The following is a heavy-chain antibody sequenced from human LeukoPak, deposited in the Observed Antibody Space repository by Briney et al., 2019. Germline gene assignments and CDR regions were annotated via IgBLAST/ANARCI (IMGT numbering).Heavy chain of an antibody. J-gene: IGHJ4*02. V-gene: IGHV3-74*01. Sequence: GGSLRLSCAASGFTFSSYWMHWVRQAPGKGLVWRSRINSDGSSTSYADSVKGRFTISRDNAKNTLYLQMNSLRAEDTAVYYCARDLSYYDSSGSGDYWGQGTLVTVSS. CDR1: GFTFSSYW. D-gene: IGHD3-22*01. CDR3: ARDLSYYDSSGSGDY. CDR2: INSDGSST.